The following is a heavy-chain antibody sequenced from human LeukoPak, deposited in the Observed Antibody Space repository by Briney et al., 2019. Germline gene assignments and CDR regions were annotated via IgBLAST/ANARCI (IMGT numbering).Heavy chain of an antibody. V-gene: IGHV3-7*01. Sequence: GGSLRPSCAASGLTFSNYWMSWVRQAPGKGLEWVANIKEDGNEKYYVDSVKGRFTISRDNAKKSLYLQMNSLRAEDTAVYYCARDRSRFYYWGQGTPVTVSS. CDR3: ARDRSRFYY. CDR2: IKEDGNEK. J-gene: IGHJ4*02. D-gene: IGHD2-2*01. CDR1: GLTFSNYW.